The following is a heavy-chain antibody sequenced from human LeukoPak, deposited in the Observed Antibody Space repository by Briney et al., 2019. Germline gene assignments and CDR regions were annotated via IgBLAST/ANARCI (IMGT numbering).Heavy chain of an antibody. CDR3: ARGWAYYYDSSGYYWFDP. V-gene: IGHV4-31*03. J-gene: IGHJ5*02. CDR1: GGSISSGGYY. D-gene: IGHD3-22*01. CDR2: IYYSGST. Sequence: PSETLSLTCTVSGGSISSGGYYWSWIRQHPGKGLEWIGYIYYSGSTYYNPSLKSRVTISVDTSKNQFSLKLSSVTAADTAVYYCARGWAYYYDSSGYYWFDPWGQGTLVTVSS.